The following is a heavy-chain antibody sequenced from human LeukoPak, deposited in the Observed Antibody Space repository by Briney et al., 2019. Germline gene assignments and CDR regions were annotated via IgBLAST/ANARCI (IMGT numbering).Heavy chain of an antibody. D-gene: IGHD2-21*02. CDR2: IYTSGST. V-gene: IGHV4-4*07. Sequence: SETLSLTCTVSGGSISSYYWSWIRQPAGKGPEWIGRIYTSGSTNYNPSLKSRVTMSVDTSKNQFSLKLSSVTAADTAVYYCAREAYCGGDCYSGFDYWGQGTLVTVSS. CDR3: AREAYCGGDCYSGFDY. J-gene: IGHJ4*02. CDR1: GGSISSYY.